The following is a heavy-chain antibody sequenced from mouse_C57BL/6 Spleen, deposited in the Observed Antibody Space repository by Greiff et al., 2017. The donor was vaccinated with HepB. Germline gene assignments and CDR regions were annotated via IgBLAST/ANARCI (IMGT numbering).Heavy chain of an antibody. D-gene: IGHD2-4*01. CDR3: TRIYYDYYFDY. CDR2: ISSGGDYI. J-gene: IGHJ2*01. V-gene: IGHV5-9-1*02. CDR1: GFTFSSYA. Sequence: EVQVVESGEGLVKPGGSLKLSCAASGFTFSSYAMSWVRQTPEKRLEWVAYISSGGDYIYYADTVKGRYTISRDNARNTLYLQMSSLKSEDTAMYYCTRIYYDYYFDYWGQGTTLTVSS.